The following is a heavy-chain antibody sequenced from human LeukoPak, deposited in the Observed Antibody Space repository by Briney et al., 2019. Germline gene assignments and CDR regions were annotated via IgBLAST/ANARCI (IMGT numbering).Heavy chain of an antibody. CDR1: GGSISSYY. Sequence: PSETLSLTCTVSGGSISSYYWSWIRQPPGKGLEWIGYIYYSGSTNYNPSLKSRVTISVDTSKNQFSLKLSSVTAADTAVYYCARSQDGWYPYNWFDPWGQGTLVTVSS. V-gene: IGHV4-59*01. D-gene: IGHD6-19*01. J-gene: IGHJ5*02. CDR2: IYYSGST. CDR3: ARSQDGWYPYNWFDP.